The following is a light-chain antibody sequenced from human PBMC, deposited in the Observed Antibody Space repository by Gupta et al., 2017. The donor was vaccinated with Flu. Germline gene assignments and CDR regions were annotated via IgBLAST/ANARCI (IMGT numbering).Light chain of an antibody. Sequence: KVTISCSGSSSNIGNNYVSWYQQFPGTAPKLLIYETNRRPSGIPDRFSGSKSGTSATLGITGLQTGDEADYYCASWDNSLSAKVFGGGTKVTVL. V-gene: IGLV1-51*02. J-gene: IGLJ3*02. CDR3: ASWDNSLSAKV. CDR2: ETN. CDR1: SSNIGNNY.